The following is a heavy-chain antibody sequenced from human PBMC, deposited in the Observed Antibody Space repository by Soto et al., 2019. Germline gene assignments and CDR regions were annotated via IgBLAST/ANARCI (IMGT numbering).Heavy chain of an antibody. J-gene: IGHJ4*02. V-gene: IGHV3-7*03. D-gene: IGHD6-6*01. CDR1: GFAFSSYW. CDR3: ARSQLVLDY. CDR2: IKQDGSET. Sequence: PGGSLRLSCTASGFAFSSYWMTWVRQAPGKGLEWVGSIKQDGSETSYVDSVRGRFTISRDNAKYSLYLQMNSLTAEDTAVYYCARSQLVLDYWGQGTLVTVSS.